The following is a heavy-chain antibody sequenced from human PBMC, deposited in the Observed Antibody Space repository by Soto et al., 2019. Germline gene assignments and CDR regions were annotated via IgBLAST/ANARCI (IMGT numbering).Heavy chain of an antibody. J-gene: IGHJ6*02. V-gene: IGHV3-30-3*01. D-gene: IGHD3-10*01. Sequence: GESLKISCAASGFTFSSYAMHWVRQAPGKGLEWVAVISYDGSNKYYADSVKGRFTISRDNSKNTLYLQMNSLRAEDTAVYYCARGSVGELLTSYYYYGMDVWGQGTTVTVSS. CDR2: ISYDGSNK. CDR1: GFTFSSYA. CDR3: ARGSVGELLTSYYYYGMDV.